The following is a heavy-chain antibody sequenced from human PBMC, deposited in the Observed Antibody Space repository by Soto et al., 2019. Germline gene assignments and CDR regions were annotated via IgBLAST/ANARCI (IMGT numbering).Heavy chain of an antibody. V-gene: IGHV4-59*01. CDR1: GGSISSYY. J-gene: IGHJ4*02. CDR3: ARGDLTPFDY. D-gene: IGHD2-15*01. CDR2: IYYSGST. Sequence: SETLSLTCTVSGGSISSYYWSWIRQPPGKGLEWIGYIYYSGSTNYNPSLKSRVTISVDTSKNQFSLKLSSVTTADTAVYYCARGDLTPFDYWGQGTLVTVSS.